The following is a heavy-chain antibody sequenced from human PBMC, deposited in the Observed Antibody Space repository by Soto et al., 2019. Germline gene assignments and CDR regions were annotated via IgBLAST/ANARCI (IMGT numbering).Heavy chain of an antibody. V-gene: IGHV4-30-4*01. J-gene: IGHJ4*02. Sequence: QVQLQESGPGLVKPSQTLSLTCTVSGGSISSGDYYWSWIRQPPGKGLEWIGYLYYSGSTYYNPSLKSRVNISVDTSKNQFSLKRSSVTAADTAVYYCAGAVEKATIETAVYFDYWGQGTLVTVSS. CDR1: GGSISSGDYY. CDR2: LYYSGST. CDR3: AGAVEKATIETAVYFDY. D-gene: IGHD1-1*01.